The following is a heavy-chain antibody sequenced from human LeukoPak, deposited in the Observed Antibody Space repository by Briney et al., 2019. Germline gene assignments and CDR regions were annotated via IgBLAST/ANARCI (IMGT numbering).Heavy chain of an antibody. CDR3: AREDLTYYDFWSDAANL. CDR2: IYTSGST. Sequence: PSETLSLTCTVSGGSISSGSYYWSWIRQPAGKGLEWIGRIYTSGSTNYNPSLKSRVTISVDTSKNQFSLKLSSVTAADTAVYYCAREDLTYYDFWSDAANLWGQGTLVTVSS. J-gene: IGHJ4*02. V-gene: IGHV4-61*02. CDR1: GGSISSGSYY. D-gene: IGHD3-3*01.